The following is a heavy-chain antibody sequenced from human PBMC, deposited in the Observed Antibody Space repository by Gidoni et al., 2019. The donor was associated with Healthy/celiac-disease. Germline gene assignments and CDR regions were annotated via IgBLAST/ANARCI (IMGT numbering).Heavy chain of an antibody. CDR2: ISWNSGSI. V-gene: IGHV3-9*01. Sequence: EVQLVESGGGLVQPGRSLRLSCAASGFTFDDYAMHWVRQAPGKGLEWVSGISWNSGSIGYADSVKGRFTISRDNAKNSLYLQMNSLRAEDTALYYCAKDIGDGYCSGGSCYGVGFDYWGQGTLVTVSS. J-gene: IGHJ4*02. CDR3: AKDIGDGYCSGGSCYGVGFDY. D-gene: IGHD2-15*01. CDR1: GFTFDDYA.